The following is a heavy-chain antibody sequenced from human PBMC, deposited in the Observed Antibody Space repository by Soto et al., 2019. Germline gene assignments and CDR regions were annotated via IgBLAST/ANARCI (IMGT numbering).Heavy chain of an antibody. D-gene: IGHD3-16*01. CDR1: GYIFVNYG. CDR2: ISPYSGNT. CDR3: AMVVNYVSPAPQDV. J-gene: IGHJ6*02. V-gene: IGHV1-18*01. Sequence: QVQLVQSGDEVRKPGSSVKVSCKASGYIFVNYGIAWVRQAPGQGLEWMGWISPYSGNTHYASKVQGRLTKTTDTSTSTAYTDLWSLTSDETAVYYCAMVVNYVSPAPQDVWGQGPTVTVSS.